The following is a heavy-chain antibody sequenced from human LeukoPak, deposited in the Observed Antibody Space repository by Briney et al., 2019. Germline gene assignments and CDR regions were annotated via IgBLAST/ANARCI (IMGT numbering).Heavy chain of an antibody. CDR2: IYYSGST. CDR1: GGSISSSSYY. CDR3: ARRYFYDSGGYYYYFDY. J-gene: IGHJ4*02. D-gene: IGHD3-22*01. V-gene: IGHV4-39*01. Sequence: SETLSLTCTVFGGSISSSSYYWGWIRQPPGKGLEWIGSIYYSGSTYYNPSLKSRVTISVDTSKNQFSLKLSSVTAADTAVYYCARRYFYDSGGYYYYFDYWGQGTLVTVSS.